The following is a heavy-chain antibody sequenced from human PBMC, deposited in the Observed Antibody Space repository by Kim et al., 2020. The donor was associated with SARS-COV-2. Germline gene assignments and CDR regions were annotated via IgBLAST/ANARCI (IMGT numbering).Heavy chain of an antibody. CDR3: ARETIAAAKRYYYYGMDV. J-gene: IGHJ6*02. CDR1: GFTFSSYS. D-gene: IGHD6-13*01. V-gene: IGHV3-21*01. CDR2: ISSSSSYI. Sequence: GGSLRLSCAASGFTFSSYSMNWVRQAPGKGLEWVSSISSSSSYIYYADSVKGRFTISRDNAKNSLYLQMNSLRAEDTAVYYCARETIAAAKRYYYYGMDVWGQGTTVTVSS.